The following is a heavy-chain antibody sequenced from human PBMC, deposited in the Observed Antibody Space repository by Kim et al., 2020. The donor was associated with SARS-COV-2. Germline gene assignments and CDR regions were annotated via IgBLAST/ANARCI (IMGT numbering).Heavy chain of an antibody. CDR2: VSSGSSSI. J-gene: IGHJ4*02. Sequence: GGSLRLSCTGTGYTFSSYSINWVRQAPGKGLEWISYVSSGSSSIHYAESVKGRFTPSRDNTKNSVYLQMNSLRDEDTAVYYCERAYDIYSSETYHYWGQGTLVTVSS. CDR1: GYTFSSYS. D-gene: IGHD3-10*01. CDR3: ERAYDIYSSETYHY. V-gene: IGHV3-48*02.